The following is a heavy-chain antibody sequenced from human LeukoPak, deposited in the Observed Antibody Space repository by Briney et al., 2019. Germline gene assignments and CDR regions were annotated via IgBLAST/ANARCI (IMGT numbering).Heavy chain of an antibody. Sequence: ASVKVSCEASGYTFTGYYMHWVRQAPGQGLEWMGWINPNSGGTNYAQKFQGRVTMTRDTSISTAYMELSRLRSDDTAVYYCARDLNGPSWSGYSYPLWGQGTLVTVSS. CDR2: INPNSGGT. J-gene: IGHJ4*02. CDR3: ARDLNGPSWSGYSYPL. D-gene: IGHD3-3*01. V-gene: IGHV1-2*02. CDR1: GYTFTGYY.